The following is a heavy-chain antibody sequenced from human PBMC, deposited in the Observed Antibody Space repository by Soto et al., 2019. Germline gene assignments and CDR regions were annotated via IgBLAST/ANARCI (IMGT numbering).Heavy chain of an antibody. CDR2: ISAHNGDT. CDR3: ATEPIYYNDGSGYYPLGH. D-gene: IGHD3-22*01. CDR1: GYSFATYG. V-gene: IGHV1-18*04. Sequence: SVKVSCKASGYSFATYGFSWVRQAPGQGLECVGWISAHNGDTHYSQKFQGRVTLTTDTSTNTGYMELRSLTSDDTAVYFCATEPIYYNDGSGYYPLGHWGQ. J-gene: IGHJ1*01.